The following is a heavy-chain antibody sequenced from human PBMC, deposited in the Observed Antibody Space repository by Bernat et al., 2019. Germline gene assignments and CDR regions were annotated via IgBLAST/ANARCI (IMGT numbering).Heavy chain of an antibody. Sequence: EVQLVESGGGLVQPGGSLRLSCAASGFTSSGYWMHWVRQVPGKGLVWVSCISPDGTVTSYADSVRGQFIMSRDNVKNIIYLHMSNLRAEDTDLYYCASHFTAVLDNWGQGTLVIVSS. CDR3: ASHFTAVLDN. CDR1: GFTSSGYW. CDR2: ISPDGTVT. V-gene: IGHV3-74*01. J-gene: IGHJ4*02. D-gene: IGHD4-17*01.